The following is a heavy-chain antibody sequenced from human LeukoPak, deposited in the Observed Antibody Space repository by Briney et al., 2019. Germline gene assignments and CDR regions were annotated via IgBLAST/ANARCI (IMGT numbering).Heavy chain of an antibody. Sequence: LPGGSLRRSCAGSGFTFDDYAMHWVRQAPGKGLEWVSGISWNSGSRVYVDSVKGRFTISRDNANDSLYLQMDSLRPEDMALYYCATDVSLGFCSGGSCSAHFDSWGQGTLVTVSS. V-gene: IGHV3-9*03. CDR1: GFTFDDYA. CDR2: ISWNSGSR. D-gene: IGHD2-15*01. J-gene: IGHJ4*02. CDR3: ATDVSLGFCSGGSCSAHFDS.